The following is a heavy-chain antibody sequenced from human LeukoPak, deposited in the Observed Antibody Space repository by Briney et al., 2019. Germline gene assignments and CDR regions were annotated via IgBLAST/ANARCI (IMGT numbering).Heavy chain of an antibody. Sequence: GGSLRLSCAASGFTFSSYGMHWLRQAPGKGLYWVAFIRYDGKIKYYADTVKGRFTISRDNSKNTLYLQMSSLRPEDTAVYYCAKDHSMGAIHWGQGTLVTVSS. V-gene: IGHV3-30*02. CDR1: GFTFSSYG. CDR2: IRYDGKIK. D-gene: IGHD1-26*01. J-gene: IGHJ4*02. CDR3: AKDHSMGAIH.